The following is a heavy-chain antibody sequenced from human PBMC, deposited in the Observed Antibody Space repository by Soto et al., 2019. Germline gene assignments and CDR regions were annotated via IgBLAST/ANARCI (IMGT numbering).Heavy chain of an antibody. Sequence: QVQLVQSGAEVKKPGASVKVSCKASGYTFTSYAMHWVRQAPGQRLEWMGWINAGNGNTKYSQKFQGRVTITRDTSASTAYMELSSLSSEDTAVYYCEREPLPTYYYDSSAGDYYYGMDVWGQGTTVTVSS. J-gene: IGHJ6*02. V-gene: IGHV1-3*01. CDR3: EREPLPTYYYDSSAGDYYYGMDV. D-gene: IGHD3-22*01. CDR1: GYTFTSYA. CDR2: INAGNGNT.